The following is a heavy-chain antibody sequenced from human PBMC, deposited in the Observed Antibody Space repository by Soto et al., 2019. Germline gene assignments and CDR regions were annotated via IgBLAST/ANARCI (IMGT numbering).Heavy chain of an antibody. Sequence: SETLSLTCTVSGGSISSGDYYWSWIRQPPGKGLEWIGYIYYSGSTYYNPSLKSRVTISVDTSKNQFSLKLSSVTAADTAVYYCARRRLGGSPPYAFNIWGQGTMVTVS. D-gene: IGHD7-27*01. CDR1: GGSISSGDYY. CDR3: ARRRLGGSPPYAFNI. J-gene: IGHJ3*02. CDR2: IYYSGST. V-gene: IGHV4-30-4*01.